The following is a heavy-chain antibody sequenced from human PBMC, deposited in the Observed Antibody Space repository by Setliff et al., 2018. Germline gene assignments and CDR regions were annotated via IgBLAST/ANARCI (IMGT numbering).Heavy chain of an antibody. D-gene: IGHD2-15*01. V-gene: IGHV4-39*07. CDR1: GGSISSSNYY. CDR2: IYYGGSA. CDR3: ARILGYCSGGSCYVPY. J-gene: IGHJ4*02. Sequence: LSLTCTVSGGSISSSNYYWGWIRQPPGKGLEWIGNIYYGGSAYYNPSLKSRVTISVDTSKNQFSLRLSSVTAADTAMYYCARILGYCSGGSCYVPYWGQGTLVTVSS.